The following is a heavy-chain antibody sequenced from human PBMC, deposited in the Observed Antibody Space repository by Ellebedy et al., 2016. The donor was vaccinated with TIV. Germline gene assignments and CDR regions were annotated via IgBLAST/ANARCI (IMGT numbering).Heavy chain of an antibody. CDR1: GFTFSGYA. V-gene: IGHV3-30-3*01. D-gene: IGHD1-26*01. J-gene: IGHJ4*02. CDR2: ISYDGSTK. CDR3: STSRSFDY. Sequence: GGSLRLXXAASGFTFSGYAMHWVRQAPGKGLEWVAIISYDGSTKYCADSVKGRFTISRDNSKNTLYLQMNSLRAEDTAVYYCSTSRSFDYWGQGTLVTVSS.